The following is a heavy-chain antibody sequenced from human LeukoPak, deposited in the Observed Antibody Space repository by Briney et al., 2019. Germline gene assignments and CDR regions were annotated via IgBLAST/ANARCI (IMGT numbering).Heavy chain of an antibody. CDR3: VRFYDSSGYYYEGAFDI. CDR2: IYPGDSDT. Sequence: GESLKISCKGSGYSFTSYWIGWVRQMPGKGLEWMGIIYPGDSDTRYSPSFQGQVTISADKSISTAYLQWSSLKASDTAMYYCVRFYDSSGYYYEGAFDIWGQGTMVTVSS. J-gene: IGHJ3*02. D-gene: IGHD3-22*01. CDR1: GYSFTSYW. V-gene: IGHV5-51*01.